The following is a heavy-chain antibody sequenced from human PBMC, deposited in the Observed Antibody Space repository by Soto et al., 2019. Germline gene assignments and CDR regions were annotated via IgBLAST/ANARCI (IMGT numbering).Heavy chain of an antibody. CDR2: AHYSGST. CDR3: ARQHYYDSSGYYTWN. Sequence: SDTLSLTCSFSGGSITSNIYYWVWIRQPPGKGLECIATAHYSGSTYYTPSLKNRVTISADTSNNQFSLRLNSVTAADTAVYYCARQHYYDSSGYYTWNWGQGTLVTVS. J-gene: IGHJ4*02. V-gene: IGHV4-39*01. D-gene: IGHD3-22*01. CDR1: GGSITSNIYY.